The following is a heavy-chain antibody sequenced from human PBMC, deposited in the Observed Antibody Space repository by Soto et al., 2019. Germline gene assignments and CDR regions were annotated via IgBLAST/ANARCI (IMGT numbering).Heavy chain of an antibody. CDR3: AKLGCSRPACDLYDYMDV. CDR2: INWNSGNI. Sequence: EVQLVESGGGLVQPGRSLRLSCAASGFTFDDYAMHWVRQAPGKGLEWVSGINWNSGNIGYADSVEGRFAISRDNAKNTLYLQMNSLRGEDTALYDCAKLGCSRPACDLYDYMDVWGKGTTVTVSS. CDR1: GFTFDDYA. V-gene: IGHV3-9*01. D-gene: IGHD2-2*01. J-gene: IGHJ6*03.